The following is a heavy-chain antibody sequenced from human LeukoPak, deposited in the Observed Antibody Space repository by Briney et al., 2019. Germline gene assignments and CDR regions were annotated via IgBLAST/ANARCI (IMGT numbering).Heavy chain of an antibody. J-gene: IGHJ3*02. D-gene: IGHD3-22*01. V-gene: IGHV4-59*01. Sequence: SETLSLTCTVSGGSISSYYWSWIRQPPGKGLEWIGYIYYSGSTNYNPSLKSRVTMSVDTSKNQFSLKLSPVTAADTAVYYCARDKDYFDSGGAFDIWGQGTMVSVS. CDR3: ARDKDYFDSGGAFDI. CDR1: GGSISSYY. CDR2: IYYSGST.